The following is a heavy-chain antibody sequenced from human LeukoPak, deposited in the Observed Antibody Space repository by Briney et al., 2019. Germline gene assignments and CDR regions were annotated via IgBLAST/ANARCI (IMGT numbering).Heavy chain of an antibody. CDR3: AKDHLIAGAYNLHY. V-gene: IGHV3-21*04. CDR1: GITFSRYS. J-gene: IGHJ4*02. D-gene: IGHD1-26*01. CDR2: VSTSSTYI. Sequence: GGSLRLSCAASGITFSRYSINWVRQAPGKGLEWLSSVSTSSTYIKDADSVKGRFTISRDNSKNTLYLQMSSLRAEDTAVYYCAKDHLIAGAYNLHYWGRGTLVTVSS.